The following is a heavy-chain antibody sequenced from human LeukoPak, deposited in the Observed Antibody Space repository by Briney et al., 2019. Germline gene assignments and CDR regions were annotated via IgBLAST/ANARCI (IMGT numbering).Heavy chain of an antibody. J-gene: IGHJ4*02. D-gene: IGHD3-3*01. CDR2: ISSSSSYI. V-gene: IGHV3-21*01. CDR1: GFTFSSYS. Sequence: GGSLRLSCAASGFTFSSYSMNWVRQAPGKGLEWVSSISSSSSYIYYADSVKGRFTISRDNAKNSLFLQMNSLRAEDTAVYYCARESTGVWSGYGYWGRGTGATVSS. CDR3: ARESTGVWSGYGY.